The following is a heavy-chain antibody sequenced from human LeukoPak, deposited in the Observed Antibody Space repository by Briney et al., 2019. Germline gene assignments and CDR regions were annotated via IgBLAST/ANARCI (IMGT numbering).Heavy chain of an antibody. J-gene: IGHJ3*02. CDR1: GGTFSSYA. Sequence: SVKVSCKTSGGTFSSYAISWARQAPGQGLEWMGGIIPIFGTANYAQKFQGRVTITTDESTSTAYMDLSSLRSDDTAVYYCARGVSGEAFDIWGQGTMVTVSS. CDR2: IIPIFGTA. V-gene: IGHV1-69*05. D-gene: IGHD3-10*01. CDR3: ARGVSGEAFDI.